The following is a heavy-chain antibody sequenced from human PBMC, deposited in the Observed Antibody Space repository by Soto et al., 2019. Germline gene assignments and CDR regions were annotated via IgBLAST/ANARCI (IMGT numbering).Heavy chain of an antibody. V-gene: IGHV3-74*01. D-gene: IGHD2-15*01. CDR2: INSDGSTT. CDR3: AYSGGSCYGRCLDH. J-gene: IGHJ4*02. CDR1: GFTFSSYW. Sequence: EVQLVESGGGLVQPGGSLRLSCGGSGFTFSSYWMYWVRQAPGKGLVWVSRINSDGSTTNYADSVKGRFTISRDNAKNTLYLQMHSLRAEDAAVDYCAYSGGSCYGRCLDHWGQGTLVTVSS.